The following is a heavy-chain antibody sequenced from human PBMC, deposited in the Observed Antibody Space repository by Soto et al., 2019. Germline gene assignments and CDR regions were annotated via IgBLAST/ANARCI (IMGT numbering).Heavy chain of an antibody. V-gene: IGHV4-31*03. J-gene: IGHJ4*02. CDR1: GDSIGRGGYY. Sequence: HVELQESGPGLVKPSETLSLTCNVSGDSIGRGGYYWSWIRQHPGKGLEWLGHIYYSGTTFYNPSLKSRITMSVDRSHNHFSLKLSSVTAADTAVYYCKRVDCSGGSSYALDYWGQGTLVTVSS. CDR2: IYYSGTT. D-gene: IGHD2-15*01. CDR3: KRVDCSGGSSYALDY.